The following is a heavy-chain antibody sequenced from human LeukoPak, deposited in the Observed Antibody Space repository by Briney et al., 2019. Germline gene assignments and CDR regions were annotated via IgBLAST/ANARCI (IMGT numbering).Heavy chain of an antibody. J-gene: IGHJ4*02. Sequence: PVKVSCKASGGTFSSYAISWVRQAPGQGLEWMGGIIPIFGTANYAQKFQGRVTITTDESTSTAYMELSSLRSEDTAVYYCATDHGTMVRGVFDYWGQGTLVTVSS. CDR1: GGTFSSYA. D-gene: IGHD3-10*01. V-gene: IGHV1-69*05. CDR2: IIPIFGTA. CDR3: ATDHGTMVRGVFDY.